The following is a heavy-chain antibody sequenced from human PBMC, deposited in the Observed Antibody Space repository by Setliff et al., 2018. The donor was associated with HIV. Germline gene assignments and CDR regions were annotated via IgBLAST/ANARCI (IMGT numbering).Heavy chain of an antibody. CDR2: VYHSGST. CDR1: GYSIGSGYY. CDR3: ARLAPAMVYELDY. D-gene: IGHD5-18*01. V-gene: IGHV4-38-2*01. Sequence: SETLSLTCVVSGYSIGSGYYWGWIRQTPGEGLEWIGSVYHSGSTYYNPSLKSRITISIDTSKNHFSLRLTSVTAADTAVYYCARLAPAMVYELDYWGPGMLVTVSS. J-gene: IGHJ4*02.